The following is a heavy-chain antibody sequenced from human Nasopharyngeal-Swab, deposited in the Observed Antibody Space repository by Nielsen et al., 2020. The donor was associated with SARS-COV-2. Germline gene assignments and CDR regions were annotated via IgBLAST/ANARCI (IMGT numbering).Heavy chain of an antibody. Sequence: GESLKISCTAFGFTFADHAVSWVRQAPGKGPEWVGFVRNKVDGGTTEYAASVNGRFTVSRDDSRSIAYLQMNSLKSEDTAVYYCAKIMSWGAFDIWGQGTMVTVSS. J-gene: IGHJ3*02. V-gene: IGHV3-49*04. CDR1: GFTFADHA. CDR2: VRNKVDGGTT. D-gene: IGHD3-16*01. CDR3: AKIMSWGAFDI.